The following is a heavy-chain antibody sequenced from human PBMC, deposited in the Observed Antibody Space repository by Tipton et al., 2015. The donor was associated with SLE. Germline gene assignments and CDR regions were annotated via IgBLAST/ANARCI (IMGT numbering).Heavy chain of an antibody. CDR2: IYTSGST. D-gene: IGHD1-26*01. CDR3: ARGGSGSSRTEFDY. J-gene: IGHJ4*02. V-gene: IGHV4-61*02. CDR1: GGSISSGSYY. Sequence: TLSLTCTVSGGSISSGSYYWSWIRQPAGKGLEWIGRIYTSGSTNYNPSLKSRVTISVDTSKNQFSLKLSSVTAADTAVYYCARGGSGSSRTEFDYWGQGTLVTVSS.